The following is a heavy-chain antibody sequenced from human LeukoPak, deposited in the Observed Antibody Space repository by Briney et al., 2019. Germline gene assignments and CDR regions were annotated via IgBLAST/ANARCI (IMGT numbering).Heavy chain of an antibody. J-gene: IGHJ4*02. Sequence: SETLSLTCTVSGGSISSYYWSWIRQPPGKGLEWIGYIYYSGSTNYNPSLKSRVTISVDTSKNQFSLKLNSVTAADTAVYYCARDRYCSGRSCYGPPDYWGQGVLVTVSS. CDR2: IYYSGST. CDR3: ARDRYCSGRSCYGPPDY. CDR1: GGSISSYY. V-gene: IGHV4-59*12. D-gene: IGHD2-15*01.